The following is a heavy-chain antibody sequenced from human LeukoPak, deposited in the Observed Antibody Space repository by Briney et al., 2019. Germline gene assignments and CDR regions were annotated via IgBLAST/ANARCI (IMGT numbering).Heavy chain of an antibody. CDR2: IYSDGSRT. D-gene: IGHD6-19*01. V-gene: IGHV3-64D*06. J-gene: IGHJ4*02. CDR3: VKSPGSGWPV. CDR1: GFTFSSFA. Sequence: GGSLRLSCAASGFTFSSFAMHWVRQAPGKGLEYLSAIYSDGSRTYYADSVKGRFTISRDNSKNTLYFEMSSLRVEDTAVYYCVKSPGSGWPVWGQGTLLTVSS.